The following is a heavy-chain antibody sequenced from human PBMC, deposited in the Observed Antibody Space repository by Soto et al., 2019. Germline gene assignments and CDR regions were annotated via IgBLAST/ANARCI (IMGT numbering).Heavy chain of an antibody. D-gene: IGHD4-17*01. Sequence: SETLSLTCSVSGGSVSNKTYYWSWIRQPPGKRLEWIGYVYYSGTTNYNPSLKSRVTTSVDLSKNQFSLRLSSVTTADTALYYCARTTAVPNTLRSRYFFDYWGQGTLVTVSS. CDR3: ARTTAVPNTLRSRYFFDY. CDR1: GGSVSNKTYY. J-gene: IGHJ4*02. V-gene: IGHV4-61*01. CDR2: VYYSGTT.